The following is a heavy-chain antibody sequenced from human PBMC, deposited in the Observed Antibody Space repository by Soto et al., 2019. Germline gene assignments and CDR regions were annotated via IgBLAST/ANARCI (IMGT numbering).Heavy chain of an antibody. Sequence: GASVKVSCKASGGTFSSYAISWVRQAPGQGLEWMGGIIPIFGTANYAQKFQGRVTITADESTSTAYMELSSLRSEDTAVYYCARSISGRFDPWGQGTLVTVSS. D-gene: IGHD3-9*01. J-gene: IGHJ5*02. V-gene: IGHV1-69*13. CDR2: IIPIFGTA. CDR3: ARSISGRFDP. CDR1: GGTFSSYA.